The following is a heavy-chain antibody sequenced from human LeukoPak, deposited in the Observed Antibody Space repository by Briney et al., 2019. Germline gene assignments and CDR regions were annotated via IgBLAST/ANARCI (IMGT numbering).Heavy chain of an antibody. CDR1: GGTFSSYA. CDR2: IIPIFGTA. CDR3: ARREPAAIHKWFDP. J-gene: IGHJ5*02. V-gene: IGHV1-69*13. Sequence: EASVKVSCKASGGTFSSYAISWVRQAPGQGLEWMGGIIPIFGTANYAQKFQGRVTITADESTSTAYMELSSLRSEDTAVYYCARREPAAIHKWFDPWGQGTLVTVSS. D-gene: IGHD2-2*01.